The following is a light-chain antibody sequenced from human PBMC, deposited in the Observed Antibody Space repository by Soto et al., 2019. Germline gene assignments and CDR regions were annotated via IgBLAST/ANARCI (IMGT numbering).Light chain of an antibody. CDR3: SSYRSSSSVYV. J-gene: IGLJ1*01. CDR2: DVS. Sequence: PQHASVSGSPGQSINIFCTGTSSDVGGYNYVSWYQQHPGEAPKLLIYDVSNRPSGVSNRFSGSKSGNTASLTISGLQAEDEADYYCSSYRSSSSVYVFGTGTKGTAL. V-gene: IGLV2-14*01. CDR1: SSDVGGYNY.